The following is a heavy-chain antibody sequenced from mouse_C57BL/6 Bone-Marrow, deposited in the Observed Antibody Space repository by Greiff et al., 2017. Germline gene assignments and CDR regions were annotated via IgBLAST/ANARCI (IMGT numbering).Heavy chain of an antibody. Sequence: QVQLKQPGAELVMPGASVKLSCKASGYTFTSYWMHWVKQRPGQGLEWIGEIDPSDSYTNYNQKFKGKSTLTVDKSSSPAYMQLSSLTSEDSAVYYCARRRYWYFDVWGTGTTVTVSS. J-gene: IGHJ1*03. V-gene: IGHV1-69*01. CDR1: GYTFTSYW. CDR3: ARRRYWYFDV. CDR2: IDPSDSYT.